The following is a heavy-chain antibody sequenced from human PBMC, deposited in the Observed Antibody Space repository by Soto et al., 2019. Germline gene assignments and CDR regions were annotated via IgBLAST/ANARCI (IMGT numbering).Heavy chain of an antibody. Sequence: QLQLQESGPGLVKPSETLSLTCTVSGGSISSSSYYWGWIRQPPGKGLEWIGSIYYSGSTYYNPSLKSLVTISVDTSKNQFSLKLSSVTAADTAVYYCARLGDSSGYFDYWGQGTLVTVSS. CDR3: ARLGDSSGYFDY. CDR2: IYYSGST. V-gene: IGHV4-39*01. D-gene: IGHD3-22*01. J-gene: IGHJ4*02. CDR1: GGSISSSSYY.